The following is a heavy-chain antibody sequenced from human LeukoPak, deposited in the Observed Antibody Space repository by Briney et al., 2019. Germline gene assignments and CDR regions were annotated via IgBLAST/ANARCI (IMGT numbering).Heavy chain of an antibody. J-gene: IGHJ5*02. D-gene: IGHD2-2*01. CDR3: ARSPVVPAAMAWYNWFDP. CDR2: IIPIFGTA. Sequence: GSSVKVSCKASGGTFSSYAISWVRQAPGQGLECMGGIIPIFGTANYAQKFQGRVTITTDESTSTAYMELSSLRSEDTAVYYCARSPVVPAAMAWYNWFDPWGQGTLVTVSS. V-gene: IGHV1-69*05. CDR1: GGTFSSYA.